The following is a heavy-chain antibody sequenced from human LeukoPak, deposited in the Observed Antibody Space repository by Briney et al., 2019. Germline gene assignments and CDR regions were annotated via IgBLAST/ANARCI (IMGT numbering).Heavy chain of an antibody. CDR3: ARLGIADDY. J-gene: IGHJ4*02. D-gene: IGHD6-13*01. CDR1: GGSFSGYY. Sequence: SETLSLTCAVYGGSFSGYYWSWTRQPPGKGLEWIGEINHSGSTNYNPSLKSRVTISVDTSKNQFSLKLSSVTAADTAVYYCARLGIADDYWGQGTLVTVSS. V-gene: IGHV4-34*01. CDR2: INHSGST.